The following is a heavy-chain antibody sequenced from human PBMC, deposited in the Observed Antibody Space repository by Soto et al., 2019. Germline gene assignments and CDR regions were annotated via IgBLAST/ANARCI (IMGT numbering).Heavy chain of an antibody. CDR2: INWNSGSI. CDR3: VKDESVNWYSGHFRH. CDR1: GFTFDDYA. J-gene: IGHJ1*01. D-gene: IGHD1-26*01. V-gene: IGHV3-9*01. Sequence: EVQLVESGGGLVQPGRSLRLSCAASGFTFDDYAMHWVRQVPGKGLECVSGINWNSGSIGYGDSVKGRFAISRDNAKNSLHLQMNSLRAEDTAFYYCVKDESVNWYSGHFRHWGQGTLVTVSS.